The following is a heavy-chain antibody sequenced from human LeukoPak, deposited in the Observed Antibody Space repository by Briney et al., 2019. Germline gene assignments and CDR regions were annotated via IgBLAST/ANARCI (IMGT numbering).Heavy chain of an antibody. D-gene: IGHD3-22*01. V-gene: IGHV3-53*01. CDR3: ARDSISSGSMDL. CDR1: GFAVSSNY. J-gene: IGHJ4*02. CDR2: IYSSGGT. Sequence: SGGSLRLSCAASGFAVSSNYMSWVRQAPGKGLEWVSVIYSSGGTYYADSVRGRFTISRDNPKNTLYLQMNSLRVEDMALYYCARDSISSGSMDLWGQGTLVTVS.